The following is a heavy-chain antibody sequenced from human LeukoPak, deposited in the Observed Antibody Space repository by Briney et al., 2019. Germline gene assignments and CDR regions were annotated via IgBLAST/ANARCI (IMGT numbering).Heavy chain of an antibody. CDR1: GGSFSGYY. CDR2: INHSGST. J-gene: IGHJ5*02. V-gene: IGHV4-34*01. Sequence: PSETLSLTCALYGGSFSGYYWRWLRQPPGKGLEWIGEINHSGSTNYNPSLKSRVTISVDTSKNQFSLKLSSVTAAETAVYYCARGGYYDSSGYYPRKFDWFAPWGQGTRVTVSS. CDR3: ARGGYYDSSGYYPRKFDWFAP. D-gene: IGHD3-22*01.